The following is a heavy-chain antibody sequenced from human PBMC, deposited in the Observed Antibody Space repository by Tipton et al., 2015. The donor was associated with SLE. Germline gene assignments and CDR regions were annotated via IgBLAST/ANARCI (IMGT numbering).Heavy chain of an antibody. D-gene: IGHD5-12*01. Sequence: LSLTCTVSGDSISSGGYYWGWIRQHPGKGLEWVSYISSSGSAIYYADSVKGRFTISRDNAQNSLNLQMNRLRAEDTAVYYCARWNAMDVWGQGTTVTVSS. J-gene: IGHJ6*02. CDR2: ISSSGSAI. V-gene: IGHV3-11*04. CDR3: ARWNAMDV. CDR1: GDSISSGGYY.